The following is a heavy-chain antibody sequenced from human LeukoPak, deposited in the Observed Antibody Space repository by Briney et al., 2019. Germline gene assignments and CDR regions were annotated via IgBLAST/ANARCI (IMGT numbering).Heavy chain of an antibody. CDR2: IHNKGTT. V-gene: IGHV4-4*08. CDR3: AKSHLGLPHDS. J-gene: IGHJ5*01. D-gene: IGHD3/OR15-3a*01. Sequence: SETLSLTCTVSGGSISSYYWSWIRQPPGKGLEWIATIHNKGTTNYNPSLKGRVAISIDTSRNQISLRLSSVTAADTAVYYCAKSHLGLPHDSWGQGTLVTVSS. CDR1: GGSISSYY.